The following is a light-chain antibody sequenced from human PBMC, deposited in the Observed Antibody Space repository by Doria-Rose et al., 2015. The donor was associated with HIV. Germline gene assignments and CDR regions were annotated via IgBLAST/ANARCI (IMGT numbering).Light chain of an antibody. CDR1: SSDVGGYNY. J-gene: IGLJ2*01. Sequence: QSVLTQPASVSGSLGQSITISCTGTSSDVGGYNYVSWYQQHPGKAPKLMIYDVSNRPSGVSNRFSGSKSGNTASLTISGLQAEDEADYYCSSYTSSSTLVFGGGTKLTVL. CDR3: SSYTSSSTLV. V-gene: IGLV2-14*03. CDR2: DVS.